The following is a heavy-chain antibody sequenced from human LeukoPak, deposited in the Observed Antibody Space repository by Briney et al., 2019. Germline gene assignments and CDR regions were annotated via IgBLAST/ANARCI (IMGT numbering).Heavy chain of an antibody. CDR2: IYYSGST. D-gene: IGHD3-22*01. J-gene: IGHJ4*02. Sequence: SETLSLTCTVSGGSISSSSYYWGWIRQPPGKGLEWIGSIYYSGSTYYNPSLKSRVTISVDTSKNQFSLKLSSVTAADTAVYYCARERDFYDSSGSPSYWGQGTLVIVSS. V-gene: IGHV4-39*07. CDR1: GGSISSSSYY. CDR3: ARERDFYDSSGSPSY.